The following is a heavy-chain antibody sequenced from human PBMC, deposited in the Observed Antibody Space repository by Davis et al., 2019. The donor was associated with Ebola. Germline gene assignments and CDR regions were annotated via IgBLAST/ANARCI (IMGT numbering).Heavy chain of an antibody. J-gene: IGHJ6*04. CDR1: GGSISRYY. CDR2: VHYSGST. V-gene: IGHV4-59*01. CDR3: ARDLWDYYYGMDV. Sequence: SETLSLTCTVSGGSISRYYWSWIRQPPGKGLEWIGYVHYSGSTNYNSSLKSRVTISVDTSKNQFSLKVTSVTAADTAVYYCARDLWDYYYGMDVWGKGTTVTVSS. D-gene: IGHD1-26*01.